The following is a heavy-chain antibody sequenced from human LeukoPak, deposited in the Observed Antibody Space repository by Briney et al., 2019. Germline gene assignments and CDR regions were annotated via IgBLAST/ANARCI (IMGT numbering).Heavy chain of an antibody. J-gene: IGHJ6*02. CDR2: IPYDGSNK. Sequence: GGSLRLSCAASGFTFSAYWMHWVRQAPGKGLEWVAVIPYDGSNKNYADSVKGRFTISRDNSKNTLYLQMSSLRAEDTAVYYCARENSRNFFYYGMDVWGQGTTVTVSS. CDR1: GFTFSAYW. V-gene: IGHV3-30-3*01. CDR3: ARENSRNFFYYGMDV.